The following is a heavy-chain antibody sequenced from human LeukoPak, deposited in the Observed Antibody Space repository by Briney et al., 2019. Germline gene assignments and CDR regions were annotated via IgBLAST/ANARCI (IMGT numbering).Heavy chain of an antibody. V-gene: IGHV3-48*01. CDR2: IIVSSSGSTI. Sequence: RGCLRLSWAASGFTLTSYAMSWVRPAPGKGLGWVSVIIVSSSGSTIYYAQSVKGRLTISRATANNSLYLQINSLRTEDTAVHVCARVANGDSFRYYYMDVWGKGTTVTISS. D-gene: IGHD4-17*01. J-gene: IGHJ6*03. CDR1: GFTLTSYA. CDR3: ARVANGDSFRYYYMDV.